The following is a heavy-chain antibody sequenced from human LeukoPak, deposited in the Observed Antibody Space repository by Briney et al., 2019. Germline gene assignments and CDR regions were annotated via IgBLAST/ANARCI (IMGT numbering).Heavy chain of an antibody. V-gene: IGHV1-18*01. CDR2: ISAYNGNT. CDR1: GYTFTIYG. Sequence: ASVKVSCKASGYTFTIYGISWVQQAPGQGLEWMGWISAYNGNTNYAQKLQGRVTMTTDTSTSTAYMELRSLRSDDTAVYYCAQSSSWYEMNYWGQGTLVTVSS. D-gene: IGHD6-13*01. J-gene: IGHJ4*02. CDR3: AQSSSWYEMNY.